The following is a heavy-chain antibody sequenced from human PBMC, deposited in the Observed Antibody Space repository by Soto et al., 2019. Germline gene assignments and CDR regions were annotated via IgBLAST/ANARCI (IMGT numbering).Heavy chain of an antibody. CDR1: GFTFSTYA. V-gene: IGHV3-23*01. CDR3: ALDRPNYFGSGGGYYKSGGDH. Sequence: GGSLRLSCAASGFTFSTYAMSWVRQSPGKGLEWVPAMSGSGATTHHADSVKGRFTISRDNSKNTLYLQMNSLRVEDTAVYYCALDRPNYFGSGGGYYKSGGDHWGQGILVTVSS. D-gene: IGHD3-10*01. CDR2: MSGSGATT. J-gene: IGHJ5*02.